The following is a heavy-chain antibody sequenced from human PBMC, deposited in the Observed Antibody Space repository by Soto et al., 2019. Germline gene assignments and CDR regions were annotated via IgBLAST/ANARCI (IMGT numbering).Heavy chain of an antibody. V-gene: IGHV6-1*01. CDR3: ASTMGIAAAGFPVAFDI. J-gene: IGHJ3*02. Sequence: HSQTLSLTCAISGDSVSSNSAAWNWIRQSPSRGLEWLGRTYYRSKWYNDYAVSVKSRITINPDASKNQFSLQLNSVTPEDTAVYYCASTMGIAAAGFPVAFDIWGQGTMVTVSS. D-gene: IGHD6-13*01. CDR1: GDSVSSNSAA. CDR2: TYYRSKWYN.